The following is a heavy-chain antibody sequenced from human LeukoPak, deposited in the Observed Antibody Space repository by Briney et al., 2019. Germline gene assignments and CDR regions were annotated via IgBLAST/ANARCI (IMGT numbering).Heavy chain of an antibody. Sequence: SETLSLTCTVSGGSISSSSYYWGWIRQPPGKGLEWIGSIYYSGSTYYNPSLKSRVTISVDKSKNQFSLKLSSVTAADTAVYYCARDRAAAGAFDIWGQGTMVTVPS. CDR2: IYYSGST. CDR1: GGSISSSSYY. J-gene: IGHJ3*02. CDR3: ARDRAAAGAFDI. V-gene: IGHV4-39*07. D-gene: IGHD6-13*01.